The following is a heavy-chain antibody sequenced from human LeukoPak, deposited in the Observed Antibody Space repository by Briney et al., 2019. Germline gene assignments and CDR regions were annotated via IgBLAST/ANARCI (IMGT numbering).Heavy chain of an antibody. D-gene: IGHD2-2*01. CDR2: IYYSGST. CDR3: ARLGRTSYWYFDL. CDR1: GGSISSYY. V-gene: IGHV4-59*08. J-gene: IGHJ2*01. Sequence: PSGTLSPPCTVSGGSISSYYWSWIRQPPGKGLEWIGYIYYSGSTNYNPSLKSRVTISVDTSKNQFSLKLSSVTAADTAVYYCARLGRTSYWYFDLWGRGTLVTVSS.